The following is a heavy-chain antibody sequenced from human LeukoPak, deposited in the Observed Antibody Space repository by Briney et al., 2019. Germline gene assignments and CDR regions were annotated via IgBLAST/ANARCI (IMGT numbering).Heavy chain of an antibody. CDR3: VKDGSGWSNWFDP. CDR1: EFTFSSYG. CDR2: IRYDGSDK. D-gene: IGHD6-19*01. V-gene: IGHV3-30*02. J-gene: IGHJ5*02. Sequence: PGGSLRLSCAASEFTFSSYGMHWFRQAPDKGLEWVAFIRYDGSDKYYADSVKGRFAISRDNSKNTLYLQMNSLRAEDTAVYYCVKDGSGWSNWFDPWGQGTLVTVSS.